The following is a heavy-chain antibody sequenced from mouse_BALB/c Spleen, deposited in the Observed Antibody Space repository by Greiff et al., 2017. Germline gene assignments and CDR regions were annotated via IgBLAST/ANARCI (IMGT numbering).Heavy chain of an antibody. J-gene: IGHJ3*01. CDR3: ARGDYGYPFAY. D-gene: IGHD2-2*01. CDR2: INPGSGGT. Sequence: QVQLQQSGAELVRPGTSVKVSCKASGYAFTNYLIEWVKQRPGQGLEWIGVINPGSGGTNYNEKFKGKATLTADKSSSTAYMQLSSLTSDDSAVYFCARGDYGYPFAYWSQGTLVTVSA. CDR1: GYAFTNYL. V-gene: IGHV1-54*01.